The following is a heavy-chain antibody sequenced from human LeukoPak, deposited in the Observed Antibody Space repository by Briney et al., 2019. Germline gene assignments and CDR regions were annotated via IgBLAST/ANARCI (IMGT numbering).Heavy chain of an antibody. J-gene: IGHJ4*02. CDR3: VKGRIWDRDTPLDC. D-gene: IGHD1-26*01. CDR1: GFTFSDYD. V-gene: IGHV3-64D*09. Sequence: GGSLRLSCSAPGFTFSDYDMEWVRQAPGKGLEYVSGISSDGGTTYYADSVRGRFTISRDNSRKKLSLQMSSLRPDDTAVYYCVKGRIWDRDTPLDCWGQGTVVTVSS. CDR2: ISSDGGTT.